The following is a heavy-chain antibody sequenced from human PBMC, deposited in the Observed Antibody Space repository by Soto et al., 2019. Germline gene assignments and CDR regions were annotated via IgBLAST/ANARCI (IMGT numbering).Heavy chain of an antibody. V-gene: IGHV1-69*06. CDR2: IIPIYGTA. CDR3: AIEVLRIQLSGAFCY. J-gene: IGHJ4*02. Sequence: VQLVQSGAEVKTPGTSVKVSCKASGGTFSSYAISWVRQAPGQVLEWMGGIIPIYGTANYAQKFQGRVTITADKSTSTAYMELSRLRSEDTAVYYCAIEVLRIQLSGAFCYWGQGTLVTVSP. D-gene: IGHD5-18*01. CDR1: GGTFSSYA.